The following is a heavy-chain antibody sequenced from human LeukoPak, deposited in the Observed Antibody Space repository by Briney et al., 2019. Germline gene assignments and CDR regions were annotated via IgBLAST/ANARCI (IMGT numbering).Heavy chain of an antibody. J-gene: IGHJ5*02. CDR2: TFQGGGEI. Sequence: PGGSLRLSCAASEFSVGSNYMTWVRQPPGKGLEWVSSTFQGGGEIHCADSVRGRFTISRDNSRSTLFLQMNSLRGEDTAIYYCATYRQVMLPFEAWGQGTLVTVSS. V-gene: IGHV3-53*05. CDR1: EFSVGSNY. D-gene: IGHD5-18*01. CDR3: ATYRQVMLPFEA.